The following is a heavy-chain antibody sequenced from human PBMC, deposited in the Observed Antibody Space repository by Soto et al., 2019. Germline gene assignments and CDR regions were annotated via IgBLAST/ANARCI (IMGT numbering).Heavy chain of an antibody. D-gene: IGHD4-17*01. CDR3: ARVNYGDYRYVRGEFDY. V-gene: IGHV1-3*01. CDR1: GYTFTGYA. CDR2: INAGNGNT. J-gene: IGHJ4*02. Sequence: AASVKVSCKASGYTFTGYAMHWVRQAPGQRLEWMGWINAGNGNTKYSQKFQGRFTITRDTSASTAYMELSSLRSEDTAVYYCARVNYGDYRYVRGEFDYWGQGTLVTVSS.